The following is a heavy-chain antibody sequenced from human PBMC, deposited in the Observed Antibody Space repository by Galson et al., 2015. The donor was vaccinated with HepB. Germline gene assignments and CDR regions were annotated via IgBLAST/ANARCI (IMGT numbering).Heavy chain of an antibody. Sequence: SLRLSCAASGFTFSSYAMSWVRQAPGKGLEWVSAISGSGGSTYYADSVKGRFTISRDNSENTLYLQMNSLRAEDTAVYYCAKAAVVVIRYWYFDLWGRGTLVTVSS. CDR2: ISGSGGST. CDR1: GFTFSSYA. D-gene: IGHD2-21*01. CDR3: AKAAVVVIRYWYFDL. J-gene: IGHJ2*01. V-gene: IGHV3-23*01.